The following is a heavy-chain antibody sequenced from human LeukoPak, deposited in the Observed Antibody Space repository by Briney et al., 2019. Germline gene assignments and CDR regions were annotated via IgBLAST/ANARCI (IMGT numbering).Heavy chain of an antibody. CDR2: ISSSSSYI. Sequence: GGSLRLSCAASGFTFSSYSMNWVRQAPGKGLEWVSSISSSSSYIYYADSVKGRFTISRDNAKNSLYLQMNSLRAEDTAVYYCATSGWGGYYFDYWGQGILVTVSS. CDR3: ATSGWGGYYFDY. D-gene: IGHD6-19*01. V-gene: IGHV3-21*01. J-gene: IGHJ4*02. CDR1: GFTFSSYS.